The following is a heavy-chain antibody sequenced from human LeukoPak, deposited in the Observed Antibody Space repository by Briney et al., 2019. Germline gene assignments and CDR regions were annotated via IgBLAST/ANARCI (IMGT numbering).Heavy chain of an antibody. CDR3: ARVRDSSGYYYSWFDP. Sequence: ASVKVSCKASGYTFTSYAMNWVRQAPGQGLEWMGWINTNTGNPTYAQGFTGRFVFSLDTSVSTAYLQISSLKAEDTAVYYCARVRDSSGYYYSWFDPWGQGTLVTVSS. V-gene: IGHV7-4-1*02. CDR2: INTNTGNP. CDR1: GYTFTSYA. J-gene: IGHJ5*02. D-gene: IGHD3-22*01.